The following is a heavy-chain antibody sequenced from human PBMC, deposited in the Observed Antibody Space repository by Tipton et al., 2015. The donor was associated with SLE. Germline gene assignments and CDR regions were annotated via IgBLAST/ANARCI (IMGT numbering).Heavy chain of an antibody. D-gene: IGHD2-21*02. CDR1: GYSISSGYC. V-gene: IGHV4-38-2*02. CDR2: IYHSGST. J-gene: IGHJ4*02. Sequence: TLSLTCAVSGYSISSGYCWGWIRQPPGKGLEWIGSIYHSGSTYYNPSLKSRVTISVDTSKNQFSLKLSSVTAADTAVYYCAREGADDCLDYWGQGTLVTVSS. CDR3: AREGADDCLDY.